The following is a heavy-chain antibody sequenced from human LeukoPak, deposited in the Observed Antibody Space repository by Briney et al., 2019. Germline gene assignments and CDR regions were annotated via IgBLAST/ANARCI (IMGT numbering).Heavy chain of an antibody. CDR1: GFTFSNAW. J-gene: IGHJ4*02. V-gene: IGHV3-15*01. D-gene: IGHD3-22*01. CDR3: TTNLRLSGYPLPGDY. Sequence: PGGSLRLSCAASGFTFSNAWMSWVRQAPGKGLEWVGRIKSKTDGGTTDYAAPVKGRFTISRDDSKNTLYLQMNSLKTEDTAVYYCTTNLRLSGYPLPGDYWGQGTLVTVSS. CDR2: IKSKTDGGTT.